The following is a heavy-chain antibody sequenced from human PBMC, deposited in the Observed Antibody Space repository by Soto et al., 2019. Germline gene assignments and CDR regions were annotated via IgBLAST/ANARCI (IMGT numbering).Heavy chain of an antibody. Sequence: SETLSLTCKVTVGSITSGGYYWSWIRQPPGKRLEWIGYISYSGSTDYNPSLKSRVTISGDTSKNQFSLKVSSVTAADTAVYYCARGTSWQLPFDYWGQGTLVTVSS. CDR3: ARGTSWQLPFDY. V-gene: IGHV4-61*08. J-gene: IGHJ4*02. CDR1: VGSITSGGYY. CDR2: ISYSGST. D-gene: IGHD6-13*01.